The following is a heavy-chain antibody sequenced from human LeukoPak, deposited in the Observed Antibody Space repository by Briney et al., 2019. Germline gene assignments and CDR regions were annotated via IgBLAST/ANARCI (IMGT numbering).Heavy chain of an antibody. Sequence: SQTLTLTCAVSGGSISSGGYSWSWIRQPPGKGLEWIGYIYHSGSTYYNPSLKSRVTISVDRSKNQFSLKLSSVTAADTAVYYCARTIQLSSGGSGDAFDIWGQGTMVTVSS. CDR2: IYHSGST. CDR1: GGSISSGGYS. V-gene: IGHV4-30-2*01. D-gene: IGHD5-18*01. J-gene: IGHJ3*02. CDR3: ARTIQLSSGGSGDAFDI.